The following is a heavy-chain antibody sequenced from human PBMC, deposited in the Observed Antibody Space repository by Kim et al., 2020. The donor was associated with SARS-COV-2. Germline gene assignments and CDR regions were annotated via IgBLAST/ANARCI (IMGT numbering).Heavy chain of an antibody. D-gene: IGHD3-22*01. Sequence: SETLSLTCTVSGGSITSSSFYWGWIRQPPGKGLEWIGSIYNNGSTYYNPSLKSRVTISVDTSKNQFSLKLTSVTAADTAVYYCARHIPMYYYHSRGHMDAFDTWGQGTLVTVSS. CDR3: ARHIPMYYYHSRGHMDAFDT. V-gene: IGHV4-39*01. J-gene: IGHJ3*02. CDR2: IYNNGST. CDR1: GGSITSSSFY.